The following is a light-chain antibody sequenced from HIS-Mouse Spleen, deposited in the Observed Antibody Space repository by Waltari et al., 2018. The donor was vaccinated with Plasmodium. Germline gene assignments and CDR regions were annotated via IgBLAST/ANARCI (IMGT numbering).Light chain of an antibody. CDR1: QSISNY. Sequence: DNQMTQSRSPLLASVGDRVTITRRASQSISNYLNWYQQNPGKAPKFLIYAASTLQSGVPSRFSGSGSGTDFTLTISSLQPEDFATYYCQQSYSTWTFGQGTKVEIK. J-gene: IGKJ1*01. CDR2: AAS. V-gene: IGKV1-39*01. CDR3: QQSYSTWT.